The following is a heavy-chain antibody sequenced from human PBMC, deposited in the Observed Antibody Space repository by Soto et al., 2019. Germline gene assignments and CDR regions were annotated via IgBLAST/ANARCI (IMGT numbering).Heavy chain of an antibody. J-gene: IGHJ4*02. V-gene: IGHV3-74*01. CDR2: INSDGSST. D-gene: IGHD2-15*01. Sequence: VGSHRLSSASSGLPFSSYWMHWVRQATGKGLVWVSRINSDGSSTSYADSVKGRFTISRDNAKNTLYLQMNSLRAEDTAVYYCVRTSLVVAAATREDYWGQGTLVTVSS. CDR1: GLPFSSYW. CDR3: VRTSLVVAAATREDY.